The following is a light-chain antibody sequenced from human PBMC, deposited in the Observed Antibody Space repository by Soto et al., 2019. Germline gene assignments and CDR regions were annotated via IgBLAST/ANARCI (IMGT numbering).Light chain of an antibody. J-gene: IGKJ5*01. Sequence: DIQMTQSPSSLSASVGDRVTIICQASQDITNYLNWYQQKPGKAPKLLIHDSSNLATGVPSRFSGSGSGTYFSFTISSLQPEDIATYYCQQYDSLPLTFGQGTRLEIK. CDR1: QDITNY. CDR2: DSS. V-gene: IGKV1-33*01. CDR3: QQYDSLPLT.